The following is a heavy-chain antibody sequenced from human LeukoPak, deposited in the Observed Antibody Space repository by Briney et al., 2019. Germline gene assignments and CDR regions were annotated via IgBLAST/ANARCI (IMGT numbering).Heavy chain of an antibody. Sequence: GGSLRLSRAASGFTFSSYAMSWVRQAPGKGLEWVSAISGSGGSTYYADSVKGRFTISGDNSKNTLYLQMNSLRAEDTAVYYCAKDKGLYYYDSSGYYLDYWGQGTLVTVSS. D-gene: IGHD3-22*01. CDR1: GFTFSSYA. J-gene: IGHJ4*02. CDR3: AKDKGLYYYDSSGYYLDY. V-gene: IGHV3-23*01. CDR2: ISGSGGST.